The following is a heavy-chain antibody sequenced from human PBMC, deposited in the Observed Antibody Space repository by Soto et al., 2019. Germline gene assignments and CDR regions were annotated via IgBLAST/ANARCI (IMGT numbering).Heavy chain of an antibody. CDR1: GVSISSGAYY. CDR3: ARGDSTDCSNGVCSFFYNHDMDV. D-gene: IGHD2-8*01. Sequence: QVQLQESGPGLVKPSQTLSLTCTVSGVSISSGAYYWSWIRQHPGKGLEWIGYIYYSGGTYYTPSLKSRVTISVDTSKSQFSLKLSSVTAADTAVYYCARGDSTDCSNGVCSFFYNHDMDVWGQGTTVTVSS. V-gene: IGHV4-31*03. CDR2: IYYSGGT. J-gene: IGHJ6*02.